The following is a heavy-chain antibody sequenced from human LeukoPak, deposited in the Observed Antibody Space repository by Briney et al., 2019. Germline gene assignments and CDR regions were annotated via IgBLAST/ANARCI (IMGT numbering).Heavy chain of an antibody. Sequence: SETLSLTCTVSGVSISSSNSYWGWIRQPPGKGLDWIGSIYYSGNTYYNGSLKSQVSISIDTSKNQFSLKLTSVAAADTAVYYCARQTGSGLFILPGGQGTLVTVSS. CDR2: IYYSGNT. CDR1: GVSISSSNSY. V-gene: IGHV4-39*01. CDR3: ARQTGSGLFILP. J-gene: IGHJ4*02. D-gene: IGHD3/OR15-3a*01.